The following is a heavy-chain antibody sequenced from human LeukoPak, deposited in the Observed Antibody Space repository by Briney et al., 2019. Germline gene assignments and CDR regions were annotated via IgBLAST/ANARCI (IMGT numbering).Heavy chain of an antibody. Sequence: ASVKVSCKAFGYTFTSNYMHWVRQAPGQGPEWMGVISPSGGSTTYAQKLQGRVTMTTDTSTSTAYMELRSLRSDDTAVYYCARVGTTYSSSWFDPWGQGTLVTVSS. V-gene: IGHV1-46*01. J-gene: IGHJ5*02. CDR2: ISPSGGST. D-gene: IGHD6-6*01. CDR3: ARVGTTYSSSWFDP. CDR1: GYTFTSNY.